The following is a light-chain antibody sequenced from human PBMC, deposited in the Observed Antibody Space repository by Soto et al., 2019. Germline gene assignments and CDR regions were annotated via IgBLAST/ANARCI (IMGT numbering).Light chain of an antibody. CDR1: QSISSY. V-gene: IGKV1-39*01. Sequence: DIQMTQSPSSLSASVGDRVTITCRASQSISSYLNWYQQKPGKAPKLLIYAASSLQSGVPSRFSGSGSGTDFTLTISSLQPEDFATCYCQQSYSTPRRYTFGQGTKLEIK. CDR3: QQSYSTPRRYT. J-gene: IGKJ2*01. CDR2: AAS.